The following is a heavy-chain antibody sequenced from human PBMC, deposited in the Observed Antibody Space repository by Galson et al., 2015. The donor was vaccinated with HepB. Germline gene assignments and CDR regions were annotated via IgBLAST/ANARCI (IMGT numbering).Heavy chain of an antibody. D-gene: IGHD3-3*01. Sequence: SVKVSCKASGYTFTSYGISWVRQAPGQGLEWMGWISAYNGNINYAQKLQGRVTMTTDTSTSTAYMELRSLRSDDTAVYYCARLRFLEWLFPDYYYYMDVWGKGTTVTVSS. V-gene: IGHV1-18*01. CDR3: ARLRFLEWLFPDYYYYMDV. J-gene: IGHJ6*03. CDR1: GYTFTSYG. CDR2: ISAYNGNI.